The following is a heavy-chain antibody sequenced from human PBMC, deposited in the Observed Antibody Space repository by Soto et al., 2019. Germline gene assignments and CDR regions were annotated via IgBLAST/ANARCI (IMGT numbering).Heavy chain of an antibody. V-gene: IGHV4-59*01. J-gene: IGHJ4*02. CDR1: GTSISSYY. CDR2: IHYSGTT. CDR3: ARYNSYALDY. Sequence: VQLQESGPGLVKPSETLSLTCTVSGTSISSYYWSWIRQPPGKGLEWIANIHYSGTTNDNPSLASRVTLSVDTSKNQFSLKMPSVTAADRAMYFCARYNSYALDYWGRGTLVTVSS. D-gene: IGHD2-2*01.